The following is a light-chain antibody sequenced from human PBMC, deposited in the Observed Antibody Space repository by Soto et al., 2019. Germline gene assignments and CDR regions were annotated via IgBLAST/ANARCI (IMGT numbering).Light chain of an antibody. V-gene: IGKV1-8*01. CDR1: QGISSY. CDR2: AAS. CDR3: QLYYSYPRT. J-gene: IGKJ1*01. Sequence: AIRMTQSPSSFSASTGDRVTITCRASQGISSYLAWYQQKPEKSPKLLIYAASTLQRGVPSRFSGSGSGTDFTLTISCLQSEDLATYYCQLYYSYPRTFGQGTKVEIK.